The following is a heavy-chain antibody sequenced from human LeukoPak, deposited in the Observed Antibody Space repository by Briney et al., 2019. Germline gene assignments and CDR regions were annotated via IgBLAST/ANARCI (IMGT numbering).Heavy chain of an antibody. Sequence: SETLSLTCAVYGGSLRGYSWRWIRQPPGKGLEWIGEINHSGSTNYSPSLKSRVTISVDTSKNQFSLKLSSVTAADTAAYYCVRGAGGPVVPAHYFDYWGQGTLVTVSS. J-gene: IGHJ4*02. CDR1: GGSLRGYS. V-gene: IGHV4-34*01. CDR2: INHSGST. CDR3: VRGAGGPVVPAHYFDY. D-gene: IGHD2-2*01.